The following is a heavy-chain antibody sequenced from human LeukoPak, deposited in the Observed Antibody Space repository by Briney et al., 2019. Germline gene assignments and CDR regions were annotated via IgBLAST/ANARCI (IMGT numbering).Heavy chain of an antibody. D-gene: IGHD3-22*01. CDR2: IIPIFGTA. Sequence: SVKVSCKASGGTFSSYAISWVRQAPGQGLEWMGGIIPIFGTANYAQKFQGRVTITADKSTSTAYMELSSLRSEDTAVYYCARRPYYYDSSGYGGYYYGMDVWGQGTTVTVSS. V-gene: IGHV1-69*06. CDR1: GGTFSSYA. CDR3: ARRPYYYDSSGYGGYYYGMDV. J-gene: IGHJ6*02.